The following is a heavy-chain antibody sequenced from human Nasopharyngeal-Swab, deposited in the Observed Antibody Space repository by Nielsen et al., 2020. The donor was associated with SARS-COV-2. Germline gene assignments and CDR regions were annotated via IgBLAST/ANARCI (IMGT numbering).Heavy chain of an antibody. Sequence: WIRRPPGKGLKWIGEINDSGSTNYNPSLKSRVTISVDTSKNQFSLKLRSVTAADTAVYYCARDGRDLDSSSWYYFDYWGQGTLVTVSS. D-gene: IGHD6-13*01. V-gene: IGHV4-34*01. CDR3: ARDGRDLDSSSWYYFDY. CDR2: INDSGST. J-gene: IGHJ4*02.